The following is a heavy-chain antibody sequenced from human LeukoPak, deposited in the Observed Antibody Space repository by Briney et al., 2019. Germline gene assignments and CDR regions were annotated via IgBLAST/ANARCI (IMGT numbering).Heavy chain of an antibody. CDR3: THISTTVTTQ. CDR1: GSSLSNSGVG. CDR2: IYWDDDK. D-gene: IGHD4-17*01. Sequence: SGPTLVKPTQTLTLTCTFSGSSLSNSGVGVGRIRQPPGKALEWLALIYWDDDKRYSPSLTSRLTITKDTSKNQVVLTMTNMDPVDTATYYCTHISTTVTTQWGQGTLVIVSS. J-gene: IGHJ4*02. V-gene: IGHV2-5*02.